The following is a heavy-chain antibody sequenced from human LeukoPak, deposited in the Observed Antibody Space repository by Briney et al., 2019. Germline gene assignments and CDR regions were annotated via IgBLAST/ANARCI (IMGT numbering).Heavy chain of an antibody. Sequence: ASVTVSCKVSGYTLTELSMHWVRQAPGKGLEWMGGFDPEDGETIYAQKFQGRVTMTEDTSTDTAYMELSSLRSEDTAVYYCAGEDNSSGYRPFDIRGQGTMVTVPS. V-gene: IGHV1-24*01. CDR3: AGEDNSSGYRPFDI. J-gene: IGHJ3*02. CDR2: FDPEDGET. CDR1: GYTLTELS. D-gene: IGHD3-22*01.